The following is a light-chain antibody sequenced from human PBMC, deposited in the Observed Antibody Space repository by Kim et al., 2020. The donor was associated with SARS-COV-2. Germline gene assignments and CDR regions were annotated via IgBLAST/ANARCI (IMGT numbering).Light chain of an antibody. J-gene: IGLJ1*01. Sequence: SITISCTGTSSDVGAYNYVSWYQLHPGKSPELMVFDVSERPSGISNRFSGSKSGNTASLTITGLQAEDEADYYCCSYATSRSYVFGTGTTVTVL. CDR1: SSDVGAYNY. V-gene: IGLV2-14*04. CDR3: CSYATSRSYV. CDR2: DVS.